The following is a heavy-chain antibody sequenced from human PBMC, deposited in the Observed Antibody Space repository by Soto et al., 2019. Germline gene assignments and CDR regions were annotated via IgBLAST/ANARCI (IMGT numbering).Heavy chain of an antibody. Sequence: QVQLVQSGDAVKKPGASVKVSCKASGYTFPSYGISWVRQAPGQGLEWMGWISAYNGNTNYAQKLQCIVSMTAVTSASTAYSELRSLRSDDTAVCYCARDIGGAPGYWGQGTLVTVSS. J-gene: IGHJ4*02. D-gene: IGHD2-15*01. CDR1: GYTFPSYG. CDR2: ISAYNGNT. CDR3: ARDIGGAPGY. V-gene: IGHV1-18*01.